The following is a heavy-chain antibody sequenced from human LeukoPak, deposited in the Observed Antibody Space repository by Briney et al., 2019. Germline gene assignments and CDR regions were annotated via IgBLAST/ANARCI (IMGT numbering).Heavy chain of an antibody. CDR2: ISTNGGAK. J-gene: IGHJ6*02. V-gene: IGHV3-11*01. CDR1: GFTFSSNY. D-gene: IGHD6-13*01. CDR3: ARFRFASSWPYGVDV. Sequence: GGSLRLSCAASGFTFSSNYMSWIRQAPGKGLEWISYISTNGGAKYYADSVKGRFTISRDNTENSLFLQMDSLRAEDTAVYYCARFRFASSWPYGVDVWGQGTTVTVSS.